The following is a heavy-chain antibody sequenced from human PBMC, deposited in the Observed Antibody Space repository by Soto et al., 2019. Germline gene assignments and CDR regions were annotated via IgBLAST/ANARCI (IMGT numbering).Heavy chain of an antibody. Sequence: SLRLSCAASGFTFSNSWMHWVRQAPGKGLVWVSYINSDGSTTTYADSVKGRFTISRDNAKNTVYLQINSLRAEDTAVYYCARDRSYSTDYWGQGTLVTVSS. V-gene: IGHV3-74*01. CDR3: ARDRSYSTDY. D-gene: IGHD1-26*01. CDR1: GFTFSNSW. CDR2: INSDGSTT. J-gene: IGHJ4*02.